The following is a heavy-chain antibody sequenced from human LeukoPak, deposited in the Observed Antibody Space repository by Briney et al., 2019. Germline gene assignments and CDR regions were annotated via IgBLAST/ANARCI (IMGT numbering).Heavy chain of an antibody. V-gene: IGHV4-4*07. D-gene: IGHD2-8*02. CDR1: GGSISDYY. J-gene: IGHJ4*02. CDR3: ATYTTTTGGLDY. Sequence: SETLSLTCTVSGGSISDYYWTWIRQPAGRGLEWIGHIYTSGSTNYNPSLKSRVTMSVDTSKNQFSLNLTSVTAADAAVYYCATYTTTTGGLDYGGQGTLVTVSS. CDR2: IYTSGST.